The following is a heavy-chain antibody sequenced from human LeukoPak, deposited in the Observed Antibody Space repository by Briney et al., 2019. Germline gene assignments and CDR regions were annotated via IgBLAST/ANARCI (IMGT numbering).Heavy chain of an antibody. CDR2: INTDGSST. D-gene: IGHD6-19*01. Sequence: GGSLRLSCAASGFTFSSYWMHWVRQAPGKGLVWVPRINTDGSSTSYADSVKGRFTISRDNSKNTLYLQMNSLRAEDTAAYYCARDRIAVAGTAFDYWGQGTLVTVSS. V-gene: IGHV3-74*01. CDR3: ARDRIAVAGTAFDY. J-gene: IGHJ4*02. CDR1: GFTFSSYW.